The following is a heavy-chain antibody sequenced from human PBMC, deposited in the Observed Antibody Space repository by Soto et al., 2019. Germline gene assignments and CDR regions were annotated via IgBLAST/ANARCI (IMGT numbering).Heavy chain of an antibody. Sequence: ASVKVSCKASGYTFTSYYMHWVRQAPGQGLEWMGIINPSGGSTSYAQKFQGRVTMTRDTSTSTVYMELSSLRSEDTAVYYCARGEPWGDYFYYYGMDVLGQGTTLTVSS. J-gene: IGHJ6*02. CDR3: ARGEPWGDYFYYYGMDV. D-gene: IGHD3-16*01. V-gene: IGHV1-46*01. CDR2: INPSGGST. CDR1: GYTFTSYY.